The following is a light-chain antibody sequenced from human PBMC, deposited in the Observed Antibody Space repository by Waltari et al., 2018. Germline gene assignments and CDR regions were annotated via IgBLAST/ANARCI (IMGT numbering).Light chain of an antibody. J-gene: IGKJ1*01. Sequence: EIVLTPYPGSLSLSPGERATLSCRASQPINSSYLAWYQQKPGQAPRLLIYGASSRATGVPDRFSGSGSGTDFTLTISRLEAEDFAVYYCQQYGTAPRTFGQGTKVEIK. CDR2: GAS. CDR1: QPINSSY. CDR3: QQYGTAPRT. V-gene: IGKV3-20*01.